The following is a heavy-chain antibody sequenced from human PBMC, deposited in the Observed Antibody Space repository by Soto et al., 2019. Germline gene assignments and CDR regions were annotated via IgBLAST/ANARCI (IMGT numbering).Heavy chain of an antibody. CDR1: GFTFSSYS. CDR3: ANGGSWHQLFSDY. CDR2: IGGPYSTT. D-gene: IGHD2-2*01. J-gene: IGHJ4*02. Sequence: GGSLRLSCEACGFTFSSYSISWVRQAPWKGLEWVSAIGGPYSTTYYADSVKGRFIISRDNSDNTLYLQMNSLRAEDTAVYYCANGGSWHQLFSDYWGQGALVTVSS. V-gene: IGHV3-23*01.